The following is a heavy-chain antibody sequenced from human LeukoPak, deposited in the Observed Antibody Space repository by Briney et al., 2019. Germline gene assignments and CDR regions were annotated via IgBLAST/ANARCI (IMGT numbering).Heavy chain of an antibody. Sequence: GGSLRLSCATSGFIFANYAMTWVRQVPGKGLEWVSAIYSGGSTYYADSVKGRFTISRDNSKNTLYLQMNSLRAEDTAVYYCARGEELGHDAFDIWGQGTMVTVSS. CDR2: IYSGGST. CDR1: GFIFANYA. J-gene: IGHJ3*02. CDR3: ARGEELGHDAFDI. V-gene: IGHV3-53*01. D-gene: IGHD7-27*01.